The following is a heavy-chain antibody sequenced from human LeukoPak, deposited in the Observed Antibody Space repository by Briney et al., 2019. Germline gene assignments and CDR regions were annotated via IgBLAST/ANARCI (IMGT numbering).Heavy chain of an antibody. Sequence: ASVKVSCKASGYTSTDYYMHWVRQAPGQGLEWMGWINPSTGGTKYAQKFRGRVTMTRDTSISTAYMELGSLTSDDTAVYYCANDLDYCTATSCPDYWGQGTLVTVSS. V-gene: IGHV1-2*02. J-gene: IGHJ4*02. CDR1: GYTSTDYY. CDR3: ANDLDYCTATSCPDY. D-gene: IGHD2-2*01. CDR2: INPSTGGT.